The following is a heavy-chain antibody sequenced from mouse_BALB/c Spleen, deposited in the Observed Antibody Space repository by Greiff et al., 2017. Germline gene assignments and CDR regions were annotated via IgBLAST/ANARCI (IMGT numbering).Heavy chain of an antibody. Sequence: EVQRVESGGGLVQPGGSRKLSCAASGFTFSSFGMHWVRQAPEKGLEWVAYISSGSSTIYYADTVKGRFTISRDNPKNTLFLQMTSLRSEDTAMYYCARWGYYGYWYFDVWGAGTTVTVSS. CDR2: ISSGSSTI. J-gene: IGHJ1*01. CDR1: GFTFSSFG. CDR3: ARWGYYGYWYFDV. V-gene: IGHV5-17*02. D-gene: IGHD1-1*01.